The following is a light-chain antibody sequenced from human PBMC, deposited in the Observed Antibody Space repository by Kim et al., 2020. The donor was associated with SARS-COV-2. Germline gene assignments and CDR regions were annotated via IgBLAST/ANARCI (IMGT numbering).Light chain of an antibody. J-gene: IGKJ1*01. CDR3: QQSYDFPRT. V-gene: IGKV1-39*01. CDR1: QSVSGW. CDR2: RTS. Sequence: AYAGDRVTITCRASQSVSGWLNWYQQKPGKAPHLLIYRTSILQSEVPPRFSGSASGTDFTLTIDSLQPEDFATYYCQQSYDFPRTFGQGTKVDIK.